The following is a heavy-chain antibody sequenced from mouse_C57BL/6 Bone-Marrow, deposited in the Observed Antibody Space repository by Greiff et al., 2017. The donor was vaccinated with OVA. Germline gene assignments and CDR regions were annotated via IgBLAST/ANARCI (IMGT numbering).Heavy chain of an antibody. Sequence: VQLQQSGAELMKPGASVKLSCKATGYTFTGYWIEWVKQRPGHGLEWIGEILPGSGSTNYNAKFKGKATFTADTSSNTAYMQLSRLTTEDPDIYYCARGAAQGMDYWGQGTSVTVSS. CDR3: ARGAAQGMDY. CDR2: ILPGSGST. V-gene: IGHV1-9*01. CDR1: GYTFTGYW. D-gene: IGHD3-2*02. J-gene: IGHJ4*01.